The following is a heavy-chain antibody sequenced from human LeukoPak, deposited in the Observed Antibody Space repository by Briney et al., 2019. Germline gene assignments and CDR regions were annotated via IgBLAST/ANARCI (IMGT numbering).Heavy chain of an antibody. Sequence: GGSLRLSCAASGFTFSSYSMNWVRQAPGKRLEWVSSISSSSSYIYYADSVKGRFTISRDNAKNSLYLQMNSLRAEDTAVYYCARDDYYDILTGLPGLDYWGQGTLVTVSS. D-gene: IGHD3-9*01. V-gene: IGHV3-21*01. CDR3: ARDDYYDILTGLPGLDY. J-gene: IGHJ4*02. CDR1: GFTFSSYS. CDR2: ISSSSSYI.